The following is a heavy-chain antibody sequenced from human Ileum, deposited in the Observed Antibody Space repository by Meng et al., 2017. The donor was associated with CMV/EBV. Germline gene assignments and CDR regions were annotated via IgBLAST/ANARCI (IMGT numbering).Heavy chain of an antibody. CDR1: GYHFTAYT. V-gene: IGHV1-2*06. D-gene: IGHD3-16*01. CDR2: NNTNSGDT. CDR3: ARDYWGSDY. J-gene: IGHJ4*02. Sequence: KVPCKTSGYHFTAYTIHWARQAPGQGLEWMGRNNTNSGDTYYAQKFQGRVTMTRDTSINTAYMELSGLKSDDTAIYYCARDYWGSDYWGQGTLVTVSS.